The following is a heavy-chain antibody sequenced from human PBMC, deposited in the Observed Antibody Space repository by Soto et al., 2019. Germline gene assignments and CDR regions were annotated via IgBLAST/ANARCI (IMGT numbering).Heavy chain of an antibody. J-gene: IGHJ5*02. V-gene: IGHV3-21*01. Sequence: PGGSLRLSCAASGFTFSSYSMNWVRQAPGKGLEWASSISSSSSYIYYADSVKGRFTISRDNAKNSLYLQMNSLRAEDTAVYYCARDGNYYDSSENWFDPWGQGTLVTVSS. CDR2: ISSSSSYI. D-gene: IGHD3-22*01. CDR3: ARDGNYYDSSENWFDP. CDR1: GFTFSSYS.